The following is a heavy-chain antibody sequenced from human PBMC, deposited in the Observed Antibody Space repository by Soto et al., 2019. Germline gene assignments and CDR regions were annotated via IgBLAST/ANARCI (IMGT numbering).Heavy chain of an antibody. CDR1: GFTFSNAW. D-gene: IGHD1-1*01. V-gene: IGHV3-15*01. CDR3: TRRYNWNDRDAFDI. Sequence: GGSLRLSCAASGFTFSNAWMSWVRQAPGKGLEWVSRINSKTDGGTTDYAAPVKGRFTISRDDSKNTLYLQMNSLKSEDTAVYYCTRRYNWNDRDAFDIWGQGTMVTVSS. CDR2: INSKTDGGTT. J-gene: IGHJ3*02.